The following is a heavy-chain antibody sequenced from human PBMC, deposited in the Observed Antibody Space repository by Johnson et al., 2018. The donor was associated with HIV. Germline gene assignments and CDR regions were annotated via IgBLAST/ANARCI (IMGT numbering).Heavy chain of an antibody. CDR2: ISYDGSNK. CDR1: GFTFSNYA. CDR3: AKDWYDAGPLMALDI. D-gene: IGHD2-8*01. J-gene: IGHJ3*02. V-gene: IGHV3-30*04. Sequence: QVQLLESGGGVVQPGRSLRLSCAASGFTFSNYALHWVRQTPGKGLEWVAVISYDGSNKYYADSVKGRFTISRDNSKNTLYLQMNSLRAEDTAVYYCAKDWYDAGPLMALDIWGQGTMVTVSS.